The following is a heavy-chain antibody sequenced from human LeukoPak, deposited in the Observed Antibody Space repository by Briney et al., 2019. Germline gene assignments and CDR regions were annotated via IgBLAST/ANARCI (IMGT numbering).Heavy chain of an antibody. J-gene: IGHJ4*02. CDR2: IYYSGST. D-gene: IGHD5-24*01. Sequence: SQTLSLTCTVSTGSISSSGFYWSWIRQSPEKGLEWIGYIYYSGSTNYNPSLKSRVTISVDTSKNQFSLKLSSVTAADTAVYYCARGVERWLNWGQGTLVTVSS. V-gene: IGHV4-61*08. CDR3: ARGVERWLN. CDR1: TGSISSSGFY.